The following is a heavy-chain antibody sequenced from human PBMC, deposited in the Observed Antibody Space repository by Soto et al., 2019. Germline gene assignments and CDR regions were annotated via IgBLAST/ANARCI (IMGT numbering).Heavy chain of an antibody. CDR2: ISLYSDGT. V-gene: IGHV1-18*01. D-gene: IGHD2-2*01. Sequence: QVQLVQSGGEVKRPGASVKVSCKTSGYTFSNYGITWVRQAPGQPLEWLGWISLYSDGTNYAQKVQGRVSMTTDTSTTTAYVELRSLRSDDTAVYYCARVVPGAEAWFGPWGQGPLVTVSS. J-gene: IGHJ5*02. CDR3: ARVVPGAEAWFGP. CDR1: GYTFSNYG.